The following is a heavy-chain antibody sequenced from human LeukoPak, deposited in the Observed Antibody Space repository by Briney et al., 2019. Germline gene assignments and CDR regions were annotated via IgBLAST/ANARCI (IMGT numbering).Heavy chain of an antibody. CDR2: IYYSGST. Sequence: KPSETLSLTCTVSGGSISSYYWSWIRQPPGKGLEWIGYIYYSGSTNYNPSLKSRVTISVDTSKNQFSLKLSSVTAADTAVYYCAISRRSYGSYDAFDIWGQGTMVTVSS. CDR1: GGSISSYY. J-gene: IGHJ3*02. CDR3: AISRRSYGSYDAFDI. D-gene: IGHD5-18*01. V-gene: IGHV4-59*01.